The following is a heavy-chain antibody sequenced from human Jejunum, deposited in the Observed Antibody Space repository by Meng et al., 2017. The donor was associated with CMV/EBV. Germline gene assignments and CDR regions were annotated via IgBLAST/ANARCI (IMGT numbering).Heavy chain of an antibody. CDR2: IKQDGSET. Sequence: SGFTFNTYALNGVRQAPGKGLEWVANIKQDGSETDYLDSVKGRFTISRDNAKNSVYLRMKSLRAEDTAVYYCARENDYGEANLDYWGQGTLVTVSS. CDR3: ARENDYGEANLDY. CDR1: GFTFNTYA. J-gene: IGHJ4*02. D-gene: IGHD4-17*01. V-gene: IGHV3-7*01.